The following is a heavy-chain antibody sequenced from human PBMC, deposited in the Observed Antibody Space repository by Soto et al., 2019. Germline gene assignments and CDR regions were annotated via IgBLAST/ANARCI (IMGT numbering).Heavy chain of an antibody. CDR3: VKSKYYGSGSYDY. CDR2: INNNGGST. CDR1: GFTFSSYA. V-gene: IGHV3-64D*06. J-gene: IGHJ4*02. D-gene: IGHD3-10*01. Sequence: GGSLRLSFSASGFTFSSYAMHWVRQAPGKGLEYVSTINNNGGSTYYADSVRGRFTISRDNSKSTLYLQMSSLRAEDTAVYYCVKSKYYGSGSYDYWGQGILVTVS.